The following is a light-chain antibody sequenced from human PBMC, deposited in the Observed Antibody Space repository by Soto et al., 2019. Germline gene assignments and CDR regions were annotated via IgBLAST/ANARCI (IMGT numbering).Light chain of an antibody. CDR2: GAS. CDR3: QHYNNWPPWT. J-gene: IGKJ1*01. Sequence: EIVMTQSPATLSVSPGERATLSCRASQSVSSNLAWYQQKPGQAPRLLIYGASTRATGVPVRFSGSGSGTEFTLTNSSLQSEDFSVYYCQHYNNWPPWTFGQGTKVEIK. V-gene: IGKV3-15*01. CDR1: QSVSSN.